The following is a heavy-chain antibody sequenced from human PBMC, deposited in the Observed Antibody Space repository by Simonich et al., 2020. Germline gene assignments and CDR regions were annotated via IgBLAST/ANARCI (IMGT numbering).Heavy chain of an antibody. Sequence: EVQLVESGGGLVQPGVSLRLSCAASGFTFSSYWMHWVRQAPGKGLVWVSRINSDGSSTSYADSVKGRFTISRDNAKNTLYLQMNSLRAEDTAVYYCARDYSNYDAFDIWGQGTMVTVSS. CDR1: GFTFSSYW. V-gene: IGHV3-74*01. D-gene: IGHD4-4*01. CDR3: ARDYSNYDAFDI. J-gene: IGHJ3*02. CDR2: INSDGSST.